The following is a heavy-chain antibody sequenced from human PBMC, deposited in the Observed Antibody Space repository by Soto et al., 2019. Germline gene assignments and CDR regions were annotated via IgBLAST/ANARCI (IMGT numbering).Heavy chain of an antibody. Sequence: GGSLRLSCAASGFTFSSYAMSWVRQAPGKGLEWVSAISGSGGSTYYADSVKGRFTISRDNSKNTLYLQMNSLRAEDTAVYYCARRIMITFGGVIAILDAFDIWGQGTMVTV. CDR3: ARRIMITFGGVIAILDAFDI. D-gene: IGHD3-16*02. CDR2: ISGSGGST. V-gene: IGHV3-23*01. J-gene: IGHJ3*02. CDR1: GFTFSSYA.